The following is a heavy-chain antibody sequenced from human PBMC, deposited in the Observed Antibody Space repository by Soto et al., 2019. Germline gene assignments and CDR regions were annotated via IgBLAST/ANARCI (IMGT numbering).Heavy chain of an antibody. CDR2: IIPILGIA. D-gene: IGHD3-16*02. CDR3: ARDTGGMITFGGVIASFDY. V-gene: IGHV1-69*08. J-gene: IGHJ4*02. CDR1: GGTFSSYT. Sequence: QVQLVQSGAEVKKPGSSVKVSCKASGGTFSSYTISWVRQAPGQGLEWMGRIIPILGIANYAQKFQGRVTITADKSTSKAYMELSSLRSEDTAVYYCARDTGGMITFGGVIASFDYWGQGTLVTVSS.